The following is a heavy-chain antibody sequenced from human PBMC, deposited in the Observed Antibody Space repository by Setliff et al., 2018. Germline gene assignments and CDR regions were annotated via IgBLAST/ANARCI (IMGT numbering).Heavy chain of an antibody. CDR3: VRVGREYGDSGGHDAFRN. CDR1: GASVINYY. D-gene: IGHD4-17*01. V-gene: IGHV4-4*07. CDR2: IYSDGRS. Sequence: SETLSLTCNVYGASVINYYWNWIRQSAGEGLEWLGRIYSDGRSSYNPSLKSRISMSLDASKNEIFLKMSSLTAADTARYYCVRVGREYGDSGGHDAFRNWGQVIMVTVSS. J-gene: IGHJ3*01.